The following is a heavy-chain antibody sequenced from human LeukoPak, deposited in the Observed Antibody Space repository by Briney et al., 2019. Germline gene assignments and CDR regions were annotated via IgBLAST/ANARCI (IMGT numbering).Heavy chain of an antibody. J-gene: IGHJ3*02. D-gene: IGHD2-2*01. CDR3: AREEAAIVHDAFDI. Sequence: SETLSLTCTVSGGSISSYYWSWIRQPPGKGLEWIGYIYYSGSTYYNPSLKSRVTISVDTSKNQFSLKLSSVTAADTAVYYCAREEAAIVHDAFDIWGQGTMVTVSS. V-gene: IGHV4-59*12. CDR1: GGSISSYY. CDR2: IYYSGST.